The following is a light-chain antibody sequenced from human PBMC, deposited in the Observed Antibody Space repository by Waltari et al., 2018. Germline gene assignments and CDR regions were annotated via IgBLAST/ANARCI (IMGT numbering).Light chain of an antibody. Sequence: QSVLTQPPSVSGAPGQGVAISCSGSSSNIGGNYVNWFQQLPGTAPKLLIHSDGQRPSGVPYRFSGSKSGTSASLAISGLQSEDEADYYCATWDDNLSGSWVFGGGTKLTVL. CDR2: SDG. CDR1: SSNIGGNY. V-gene: IGLV1-44*01. J-gene: IGLJ3*02. CDR3: ATWDDNLSGSWV.